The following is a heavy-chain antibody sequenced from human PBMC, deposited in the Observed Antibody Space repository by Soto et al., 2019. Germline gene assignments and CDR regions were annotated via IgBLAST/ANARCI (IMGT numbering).Heavy chain of an antibody. D-gene: IGHD5-18*01. CDR2: TSGSGGST. CDR1: GFTFSSYA. Sequence: PGGSLRLSCAASGFTFSSYAMSWVRQAPGKGLEWVSATSGSGGSTYYADSVKGRFTISRDNSKNTLYLQMNSLRAEDPAVYYCAKGVYRYGYAFDIWGQGTMVTVSS. J-gene: IGHJ3*02. CDR3: AKGVYRYGYAFDI. V-gene: IGHV3-23*01.